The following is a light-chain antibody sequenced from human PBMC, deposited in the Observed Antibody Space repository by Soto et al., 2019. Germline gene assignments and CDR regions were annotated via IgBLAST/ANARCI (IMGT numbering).Light chain of an antibody. CDR3: SSYTSSTTLGV. Sequence: QSVLTQPASVSASPGQSISISCTGTSSDVGGYNYVSWYQQHPRKAPKLMIYYVSNRPSGVSNRFSGSKSGNTASLTISGLQAEDEADYYCSSYTSSTTLGVFGTGTKVTVL. CDR2: YVS. J-gene: IGLJ1*01. CDR1: SSDVGGYNY. V-gene: IGLV2-14*03.